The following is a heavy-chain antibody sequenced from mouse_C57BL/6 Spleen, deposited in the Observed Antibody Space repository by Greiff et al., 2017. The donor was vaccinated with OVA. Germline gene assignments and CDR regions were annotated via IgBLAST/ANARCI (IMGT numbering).Heavy chain of an antibody. V-gene: IGHV14-1*01. J-gene: IGHJ2*01. CDR2: IDPEDGDT. Sequence: VQLQQSGAELVRPGASVKLSCTASGFNFKDYYMHWVKQRPEQGLEWIGRIDPEDGDTEYAPKFQGKATMTADTSSNTAYLQLSSLTSADTAVYYCTIHYGNYYFDYWGQGTTLTVSS. D-gene: IGHD2-1*01. CDR3: TIHYGNYYFDY. CDR1: GFNFKDYY.